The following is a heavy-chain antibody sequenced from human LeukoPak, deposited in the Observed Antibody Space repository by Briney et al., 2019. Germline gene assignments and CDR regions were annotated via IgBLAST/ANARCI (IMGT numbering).Heavy chain of an antibody. J-gene: IGHJ6*03. V-gene: IGHV1-2*02. Sequence: ASVKVSCKASGYTFTSYAMNWVRQAPGQGLEWMGWINPNSGGTNYAQKFQGRVTMTRDTSISTAHMELSRLRSDDTAVYYCARGEEPIQLSIFSPRYYMDVWGKGTTVTVSS. D-gene: IGHD5-18*01. CDR3: ARGEEPIQLSIFSPRYYMDV. CDR2: INPNSGGT. CDR1: GYTFTSYA.